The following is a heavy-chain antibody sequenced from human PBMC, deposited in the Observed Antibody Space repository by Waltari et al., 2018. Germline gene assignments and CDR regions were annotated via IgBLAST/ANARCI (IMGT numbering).Heavy chain of an antibody. CDR3: AREVTTHEDYYHYYMDV. CDR1: GGSISSYY. CDR2: IYYSGST. V-gene: IGHV4-59*01. Sequence: QVQLQESGPGLVKPSETLSLTCTVSGGSISSYYWSWIRQPPGKGLEWIGYIYYSGSTNYNPSLKSRVTISVDTSKNQFSLKLSSVTAADTAVYYCAREVTTHEDYYHYYMDVWGKGTTVTISS. J-gene: IGHJ6*03. D-gene: IGHD4-17*01.